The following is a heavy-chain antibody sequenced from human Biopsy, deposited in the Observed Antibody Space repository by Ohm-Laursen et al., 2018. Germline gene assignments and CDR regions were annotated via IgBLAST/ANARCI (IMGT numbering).Heavy chain of an antibody. CDR1: GFAFSDYS. Sequence: SLRLSCAAPGFAFSDYSMSWVRQAPGKGLEWVSSISASGNHIYYTDSVKGRFTVSRDNGKNSVYLQMNSLRVEDTAVYYCARDGEAKYCKHGVCPSDFWGQGTRVTVSS. CDR2: ISASGNHI. CDR3: ARDGEAKYCKHGVCPSDF. D-gene: IGHD2-8*01. J-gene: IGHJ4*02. V-gene: IGHV3-21*01.